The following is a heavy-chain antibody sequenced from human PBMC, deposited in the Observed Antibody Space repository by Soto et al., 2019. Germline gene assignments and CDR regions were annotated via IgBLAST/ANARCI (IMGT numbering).Heavy chain of an antibody. D-gene: IGHD3-10*01. CDR1: GFTFSSYA. CDR2: ISYDGSNK. V-gene: IGHV3-30-3*01. CDR3: AREGGDYYGSGRGMDV. Sequence: QVQLVESGGGVVQPGRSLRLSCAASGFTFSSYAMHWVRQAPGKGLEWVAVISYDGSNKYYADSVKGRFTISRDTSKNTLYLQMNSLRAEDTAVYYCAREGGDYYGSGRGMDVLGQGTTVTVSS. J-gene: IGHJ6*02.